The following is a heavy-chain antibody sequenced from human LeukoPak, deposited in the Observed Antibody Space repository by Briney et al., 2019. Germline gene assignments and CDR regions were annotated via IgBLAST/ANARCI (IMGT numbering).Heavy chain of an antibody. CDR1: GFIFSNSW. CDR3: ARDLSRDYGSGRNWFDP. CDR2: INQDGSER. V-gene: IGHV3-7*03. J-gene: IGHJ5*02. D-gene: IGHD3-10*01. Sequence: GGSLRLSCAASGFIFSNSWINWVRQAPGEGLEWVAIINQDGSERYYVDSVKGRLTISRDNVKNSVYLQMNSLRAEDTAVYYCARDLSRDYGSGRNWFDPWGQGTLVTVSS.